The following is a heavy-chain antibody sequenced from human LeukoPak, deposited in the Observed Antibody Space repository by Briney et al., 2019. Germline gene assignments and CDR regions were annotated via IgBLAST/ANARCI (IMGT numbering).Heavy chain of an antibody. CDR1: GFTFSGSA. J-gene: IGHJ5*02. V-gene: IGHV3-73*01. D-gene: IGHD1-26*01. Sequence: GGSLRLSCAASGFTFSGSAIHWVRQSYGKGLEWVGQIDKKDKGYATATAYAASVKGRFTISRDDSINTAYLQMESLKTEDTALYYCTRDSGTYNWFDPWGQGTLVTVSS. CDR2: IDKKDKGYATAT. CDR3: TRDSGTYNWFDP.